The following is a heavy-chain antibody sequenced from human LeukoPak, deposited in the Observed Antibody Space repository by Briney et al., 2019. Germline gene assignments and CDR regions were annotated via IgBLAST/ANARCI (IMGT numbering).Heavy chain of an antibody. Sequence: GASVKVSCKTSGYTFTSYYMHWVRQATGQGLEWMGVINPSGGTTSYAQKFQGRVTMTRDTSTSTVYMELSSLRSEDTAVYYCARAFGSGSYHNPDHWGQGTLVTVSS. J-gene: IGHJ5*02. D-gene: IGHD3-10*01. CDR1: GYTFTSYY. CDR3: ARAFGSGSYHNPDH. V-gene: IGHV1-46*01. CDR2: INPSGGTT.